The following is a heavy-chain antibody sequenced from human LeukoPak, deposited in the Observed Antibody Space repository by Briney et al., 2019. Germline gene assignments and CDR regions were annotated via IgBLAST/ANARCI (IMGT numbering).Heavy chain of an antibody. V-gene: IGHV1-2*02. Sequence: GASVKVSCKASGYTFTGNYIHWVRQAPGQGLEWMGWINPNSGGTNYAQKFQGRVTMTRDTSIGTAYMELSRVRSDDTAVYYCVRDDYDYWGQGTLVTVSS. CDR3: VRDDYDY. CDR2: INPNSGGT. D-gene: IGHD3-16*01. J-gene: IGHJ4*02. CDR1: GYTFTGNY.